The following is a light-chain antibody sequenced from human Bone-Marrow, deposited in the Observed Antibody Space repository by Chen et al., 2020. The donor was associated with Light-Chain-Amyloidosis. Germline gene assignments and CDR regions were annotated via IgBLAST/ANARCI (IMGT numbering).Light chain of an antibody. CDR1: QDISNY. J-gene: IGKJ1*01. V-gene: IGKV1-27*01. CDR3: QKYNSAPRT. Sequence: DIQMTQPPSSLSASVGDRVTITCRASQDISNYLAWYQQKPGKAPKLLIYAASALQSGFPSRFRGSGSGSGTDFTLTINSLQTEDDATYYCQKYNSAPRTFGQGTKVEIK. CDR2: AAS.